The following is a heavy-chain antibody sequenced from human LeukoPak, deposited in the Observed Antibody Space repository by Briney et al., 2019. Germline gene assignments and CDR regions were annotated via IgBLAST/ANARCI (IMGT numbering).Heavy chain of an antibody. CDR2: IRYDGSNK. CDR1: GFTFSSYG. V-gene: IGHV3-30*02. J-gene: IGHJ4*02. CDR3: ARDLSVLRYFDWLTNLDY. D-gene: IGHD3-9*01. Sequence: PGGSLRLSCAASGFTFSSYGMHWVRQAPGKGLEWVAFIRYDGSNKYYADSVKGRFTISRDNSKNTLYLQMNSLRAEDTAVYYCARDLSVLRYFDWLTNLDYWGQGTLVTVSS.